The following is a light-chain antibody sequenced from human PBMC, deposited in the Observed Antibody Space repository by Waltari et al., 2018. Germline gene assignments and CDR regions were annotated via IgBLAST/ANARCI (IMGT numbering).Light chain of an antibody. CDR1: VLAKKY. V-gene: IGLV3-27*01. CDR3: YSAADYNLV. CDR2: KDP. J-gene: IGLJ2*01. Sequence: SYELTQPSSVSVSPGQTANITCSGDVLAKKYTRWFQQKPGQAPVLGIYKDPERPSGIPERYSGSSSGTTVTLIISGAQVEDEADYFCYSAADYNLVFGGGTKLTVL.